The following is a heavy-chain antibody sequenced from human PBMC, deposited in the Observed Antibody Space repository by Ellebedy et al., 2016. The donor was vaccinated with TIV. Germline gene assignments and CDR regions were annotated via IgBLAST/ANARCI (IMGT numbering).Heavy chain of an antibody. CDR2: ISSTGSRT. Sequence: PGGSLRLSCAASGFTFSSYAMSWVRQALGKGMEWVSTISSTGSRTYYADSVEVRFNISRDTSKKTLYLQMNILRAEDTAVYYCAKGRGWCSDTSAPRYYFDYWGLGTLVTVSS. CDR1: GFTFSSYA. CDR3: AKGRGWCSDTSAPRYYFDY. V-gene: IGHV3-23*01. D-gene: IGHD4/OR15-4a*01. J-gene: IGHJ4*02.